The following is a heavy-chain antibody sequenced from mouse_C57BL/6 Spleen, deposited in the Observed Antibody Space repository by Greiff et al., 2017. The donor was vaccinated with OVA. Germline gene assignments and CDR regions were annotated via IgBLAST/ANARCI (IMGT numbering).Heavy chain of an antibody. J-gene: IGHJ4*01. D-gene: IGHD1-1*01. CDR1: GYAFSSYW. CDR3: ARPFYGSSPYYAMDY. Sequence: VQLQESGAELVKPGASVKISCKASGYAFSSYWMNWVKQRPGKGLEWIGQIYPGDGDTNYNGKFKGKATLTADKSSSTAYMQLSSLTSEDSAVYFCARPFYGSSPYYAMDYWGQGTSVTVSS. CDR2: IYPGDGDT. V-gene: IGHV1-80*01.